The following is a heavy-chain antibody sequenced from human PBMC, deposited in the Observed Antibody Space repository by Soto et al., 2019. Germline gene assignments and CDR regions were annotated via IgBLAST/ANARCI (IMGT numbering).Heavy chain of an antibody. CDR2: IGTAGDT. V-gene: IGHV3-13*01. CDR3: ARGIRSYDILTGLGTYYFDY. D-gene: IGHD3-9*01. J-gene: IGHJ4*02. Sequence: GGSLRLSCAASGFTFSSYDMHWVRQATGKGLEWVSAIGTAGDTYYPGSVKGRFTISRENAKNSLYLQMNSLRAGDTAVHYCARGIRSYDILTGLGTYYFDYWGQGTLVTVSS. CDR1: GFTFSSYD.